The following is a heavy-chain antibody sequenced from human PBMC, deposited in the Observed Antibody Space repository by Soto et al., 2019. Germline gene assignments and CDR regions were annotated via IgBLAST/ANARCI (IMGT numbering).Heavy chain of an antibody. CDR2: ISGSGGST. V-gene: IGHV3-23*01. D-gene: IGHD3-10*01. J-gene: IGHJ3*02. Sequence: EVQLLESGGGLVQPGGSLRLSCAASGFTFSIYAMTWVRQAPGKGLEWVSSISGSGGSTYYADSVKGRFTISRDNSKNTLYLQMNSLRAEDTALYYCAKPYYYGSGTGPDAFDIWGQGTIVNVSS. CDR1: GFTFSIYA. CDR3: AKPYYYGSGTGPDAFDI.